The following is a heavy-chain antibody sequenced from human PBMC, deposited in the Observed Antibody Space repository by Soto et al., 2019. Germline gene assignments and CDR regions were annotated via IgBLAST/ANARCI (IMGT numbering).Heavy chain of an antibody. CDR1: GFTVSNNY. Sequence: EVQLVESGGGLVQPGGSLRLSCAASGFTVSNNYMTWVRQATGKGLEWVSLIYSHGGTDYADSVKGRFTISRDNSKIMVYLQMNSLRVEDTAVYYCARCGSGSQTVGYWGQVSRVTVSS. V-gene: IGHV3-66*01. D-gene: IGHD1-26*01. CDR3: ARCGSGSQTVGY. J-gene: IGHJ4*02. CDR2: IYSHGGT.